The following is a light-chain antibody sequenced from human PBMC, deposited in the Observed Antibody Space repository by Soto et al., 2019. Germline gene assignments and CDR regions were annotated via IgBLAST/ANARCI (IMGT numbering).Light chain of an antibody. J-gene: IGKJ4*01. V-gene: IGKV1-39*01. CDR3: QQSYRTPPAT. Sequence: DIQMTQSPSSLSASVGDRVTITCRASQSISSYVNWYQLKPGKAPKVLIYAASSLKSGVPSRFSGSGSGTGFTLTISSLQPEDFATYYCQQSYRTPPATFGGGTKVEIK. CDR1: QSISSY. CDR2: AAS.